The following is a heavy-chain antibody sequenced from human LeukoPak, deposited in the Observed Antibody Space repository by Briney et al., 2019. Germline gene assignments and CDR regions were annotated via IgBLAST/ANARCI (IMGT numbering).Heavy chain of an antibody. D-gene: IGHD2-2*01. CDR3: AKDLACSSTSCYEAVY. CDR2: ISGSGGST. Sequence: GGSLRLSCAASGFTFSSYDMSWVRQAPGKGLEWVSSISGSGGSTYYADSVKGRFTISRDNSKNTLYLQMNSLRAEDTAVYYCAKDLACSSTSCYEAVYWGQGTLVAVSS. J-gene: IGHJ4*02. CDR1: GFTFSSYD. V-gene: IGHV3-23*01.